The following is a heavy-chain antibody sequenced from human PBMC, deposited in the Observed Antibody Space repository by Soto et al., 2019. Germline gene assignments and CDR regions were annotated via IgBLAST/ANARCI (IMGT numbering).Heavy chain of an antibody. D-gene: IGHD2-2*01. CDR1: GFTFSSYG. V-gene: IGHV3-30*03. Sequence: QVQRVESGGGVVQPGRSLRLSCAASGFTFSSYGMHWVRQAPGKGLEWVAVISYDGSNKYYADSVKGRFTISRDNSKNTLYLQMNSLRAEDTAVYYCATDLGYCSSTSCLRYYYYYGMDVWGQGTTVTVSS. CDR2: ISYDGSNK. J-gene: IGHJ6*02. CDR3: ATDLGYCSSTSCLRYYYYYGMDV.